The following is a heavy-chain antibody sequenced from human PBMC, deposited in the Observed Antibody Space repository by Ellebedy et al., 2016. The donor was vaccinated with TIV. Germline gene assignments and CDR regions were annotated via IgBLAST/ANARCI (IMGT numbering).Heavy chain of an antibody. V-gene: IGHV3-11*06. Sequence: GESLKISCAASGFTFRDYYMSWTRQAPGKGREWISYMSCSSGIINDLDSVKGLFTISRDNSNNSLYLQMNSLSADDTALYYWASAERGSGAYESFWGQGTLVTVSS. CDR2: MSCSSGII. CDR1: GFTFRDYY. J-gene: IGHJ4*02. CDR3: ASAERGSGAYESF. D-gene: IGHD5-12*01.